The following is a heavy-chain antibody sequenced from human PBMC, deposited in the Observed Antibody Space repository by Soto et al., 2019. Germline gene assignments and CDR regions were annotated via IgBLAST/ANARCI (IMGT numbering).Heavy chain of an antibody. Sequence: GGSLRLSCAASGFTFKNFAVSWVRQAPGKGMEWVSAIGGSGSSANYADSVKGRFTVSRDDSKSTLYLQMNGLRADDTAVYYCARVARTLQGLWQQLVLRYFDYWGQGTLVTVSS. CDR1: GFTFKNFA. CDR2: IGGSGSSA. D-gene: IGHD6-13*01. V-gene: IGHV3-23*01. J-gene: IGHJ4*02. CDR3: ARVARTLQGLWQQLVLRYFDY.